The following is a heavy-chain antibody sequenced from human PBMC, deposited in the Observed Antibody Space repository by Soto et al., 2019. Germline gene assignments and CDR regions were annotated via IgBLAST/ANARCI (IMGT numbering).Heavy chain of an antibody. D-gene: IGHD6-19*01. CDR3: ARDNRIAVAGMWGPNWFDP. J-gene: IGHJ5*02. V-gene: IGHV4-59*01. CDR2: IYYSGST. CDR1: GGSISSYY. Sequence: QVQLQESGPGLVKPSETLSLTCTVSGGSISSYYWSWIRQPPGKGLEWIGYIYYSGSTNYNPSLKSRVTISVDTSKNQFSLKLSSVTAADTAVYYCARDNRIAVAGMWGPNWFDPWGQGTLVTVSS.